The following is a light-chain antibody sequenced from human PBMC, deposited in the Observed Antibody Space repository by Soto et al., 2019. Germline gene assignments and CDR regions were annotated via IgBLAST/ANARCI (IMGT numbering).Light chain of an antibody. CDR2: DSS. CDR3: QQRKNWPPIT. V-gene: IGKV3-11*01. J-gene: IGKJ5*01. Sequence: LAEAASAHLSCMASQNVDKFLAWYQQRPGQPPRLLIFDSSNRATGVPVRFSGSGSGTVFTLTIGSLEPEDSAVYYCQQRKNWPPITFGQGTRLEIK. CDR1: QNVDKF.